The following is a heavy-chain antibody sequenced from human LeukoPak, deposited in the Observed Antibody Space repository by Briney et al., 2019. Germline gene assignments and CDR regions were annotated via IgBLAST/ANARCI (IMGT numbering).Heavy chain of an antibody. CDR1: GFTFSTYG. D-gene: IGHD2-21*02. Sequence: PGGSLRLSCAASGFTFSTYGMHWVRQAPGKGLEWVAVIWYDGSNKYYLDSVKGRFVISRDNSKNTLYLQMNSLRAEDTAVYYCARDYCGGDCHDPPLGFANWGQGTLFTVSS. V-gene: IGHV3-33*01. CDR3: ARDYCGGDCHDPPLGFAN. CDR2: IWYDGSNK. J-gene: IGHJ4*02.